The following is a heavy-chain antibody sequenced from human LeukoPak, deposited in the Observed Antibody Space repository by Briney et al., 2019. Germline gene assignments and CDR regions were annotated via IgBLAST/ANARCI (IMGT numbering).Heavy chain of an antibody. CDR1: GFTFSDYW. D-gene: IGHD4-23*01. Sequence: GGSLRLSCAASGFTFSDYWMTWVRQAPGKGLEWVSAISGFGVSTYYADSVKGRFTISRDNSKNTLYLQMNSLRAEDTAVYYCAPAHEAVTPYYFDYWGQGTLVTVSS. CDR2: ISGFGVST. CDR3: APAHEAVTPYYFDY. J-gene: IGHJ4*02. V-gene: IGHV3-23*01.